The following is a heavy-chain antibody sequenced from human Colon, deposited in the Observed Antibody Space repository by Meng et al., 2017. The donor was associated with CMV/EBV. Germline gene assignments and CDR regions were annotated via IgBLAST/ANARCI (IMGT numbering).Heavy chain of an antibody. J-gene: IGHJ4*02. V-gene: IGHV6-1*01. CDR3: VREGVAGYHYFDD. Sequence: QVQLQQSVPGRVRPSRTLSLTCXSFGDSVSRDSAAWIWIRQSPSRGLEWLGRTYYRSKWFTDYAVSVKSRITINPDTSKNQVSLLLKSMTPEDTAMYYCVREGVAGYHYFDDWGQGTLGTVSS. CDR2: TYYRSKWFT. CDR1: GDSVSRDSAA. D-gene: IGHD6-19*01.